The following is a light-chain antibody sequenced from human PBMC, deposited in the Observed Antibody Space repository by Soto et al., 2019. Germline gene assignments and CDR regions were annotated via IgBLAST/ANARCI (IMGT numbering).Light chain of an antibody. CDR3: QQYNTWPPYT. CDR2: DAS. V-gene: IGKV3-15*01. J-gene: IGKJ2*01. CDR1: QSITSH. Sequence: EVVMTQSPATLSVSPGERATLSCRASQSITSHLAWYQQKPGQTPRLLIYDASTRATGIPARFSASGSGTEFTITISSVLYEDFAVYYCQQYNTWPPYTFGQGTKLDIK.